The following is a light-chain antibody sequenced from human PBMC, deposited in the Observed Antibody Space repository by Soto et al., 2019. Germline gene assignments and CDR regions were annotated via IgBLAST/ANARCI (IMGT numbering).Light chain of an antibody. CDR3: QQYGSSPLT. CDR2: GAS. V-gene: IGKV3-20*01. J-gene: IGKJ4*01. Sequence: EIVLTQSPGTLSLSPGERATLSCRASQSVSSNSLSWYQQKPGQAPRLFIYGASTRATGIPDRFSGSGSGTDFTLTISRLEPEDFAVYYCQQYGSSPLTFGGGTKVDIK. CDR1: QSVSSNS.